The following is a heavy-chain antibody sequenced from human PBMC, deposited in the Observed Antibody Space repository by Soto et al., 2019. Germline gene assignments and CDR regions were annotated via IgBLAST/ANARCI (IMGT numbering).Heavy chain of an antibody. CDR3: ARGRYGDY. CDR2: ISAHNGNT. D-gene: IGHD1-1*01. J-gene: IGHJ4*02. Sequence: QVHLVQSGAEVKKPGASVKVSCKGSGYAFTTYGITWVRQAPGQGLEWMGWISAHNGNTNYAQKLQGRVTVTRDTSTSTAYMELRSLRSDDMAEYYCARGRYGDYWGQGALVTVSS. V-gene: IGHV1-18*03. CDR1: GYAFTTYG.